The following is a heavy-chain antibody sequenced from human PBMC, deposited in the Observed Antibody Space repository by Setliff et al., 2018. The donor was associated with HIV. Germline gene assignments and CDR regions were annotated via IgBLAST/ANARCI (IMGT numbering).Heavy chain of an antibody. CDR2: LHSSGST. V-gene: IGHV4-59*02. J-gene: IGHJ1*01. CDR1: GASVSNHY. D-gene: IGHD3-22*01. CDR3: ARKQWGSSGYYEFFQQ. Sequence: SETLSLTCTVSGASVSNHYWSWIRQLPGKGLELIGSLHSSGSTSYNPSLKSRVTTSVDTSKNQFSLRLNSVTAADTAVYFCARKQWGSSGYYEFFQQWGQGTLVTVSS.